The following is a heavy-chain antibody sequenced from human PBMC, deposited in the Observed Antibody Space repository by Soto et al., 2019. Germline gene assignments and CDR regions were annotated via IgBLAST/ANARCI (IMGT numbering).Heavy chain of an antibody. Sequence: PGAFLRLSCAVSRFRFSTSWMSWVRQGPGKGLEWLANLNPGGNEMNYVDSVKGRFTISRENAKNSLFLQMNNLRAEDTAVYYCARDQGWGASDIWGQGTKVTVSS. V-gene: IGHV3-7*01. J-gene: IGHJ3*02. CDR1: RFRFSTSW. CDR3: ARDQGWGASDI. D-gene: IGHD6-19*01. CDR2: LNPGGNEM.